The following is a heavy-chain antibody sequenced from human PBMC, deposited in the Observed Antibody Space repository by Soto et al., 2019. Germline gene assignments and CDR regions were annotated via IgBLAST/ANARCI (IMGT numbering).Heavy chain of an antibody. J-gene: IGHJ5*02. CDR2: MNPNSGNT. Sequence: QVQLVQSGAEVKKPGASVKVSCKASGYTFTSYDINWVRQATGQGLEWMGWMNPNSGNTGYAQKFQGRVLMTRNTSISTAYMELSSLRSEDTAVYYCARYIAARGTRGWFDPWGQGTLVTVSS. CDR1: GYTFTSYD. D-gene: IGHD6-6*01. CDR3: ARYIAARGTRGWFDP. V-gene: IGHV1-8*01.